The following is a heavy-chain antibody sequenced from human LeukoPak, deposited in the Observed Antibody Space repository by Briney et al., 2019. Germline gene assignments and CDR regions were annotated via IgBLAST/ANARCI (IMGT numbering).Heavy chain of an antibody. V-gene: IGHV4-38-2*02. Sequence: SETLSLTCTVSGYSISSGYYWGWIRQPPGKGLEWIGSIYHSGSTYYTPSLKSRVTISVDTSKNQFSLKLSYVTAADTAVYYCARYYYGILTGYGWFDPWVQGTLVTVSS. CDR1: GYSISSGYY. CDR2: IYHSGST. CDR3: ARYYYGILTGYGWFDP. D-gene: IGHD3-9*01. J-gene: IGHJ5*02.